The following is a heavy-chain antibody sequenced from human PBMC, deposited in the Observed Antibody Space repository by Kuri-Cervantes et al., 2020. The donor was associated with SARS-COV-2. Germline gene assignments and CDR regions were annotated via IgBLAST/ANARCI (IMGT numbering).Heavy chain of an antibody. D-gene: IGHD2-8*01. J-gene: IGHJ4*02. CDR1: GFTFSSYS. Sequence: GGSLRLSCAASGFTFSSYSMNWVRQAPGKGLEWVSSISSSSSYINYADSVKGRFTISRDNAKNSLYLQMNSLRAEDTAVYYCARESALLSLDYWGQGTLVTVSS. CDR3: ARESALLSLDY. V-gene: IGHV3-21*01. CDR2: ISSSSSYI.